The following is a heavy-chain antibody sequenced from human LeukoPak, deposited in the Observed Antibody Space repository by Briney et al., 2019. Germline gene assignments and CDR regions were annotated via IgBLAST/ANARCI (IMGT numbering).Heavy chain of an antibody. Sequence: PGGSLRLSCAASGFTFSSYAMSWVRQAPGKGLEWVSAVSGSGGSTYYADSVKGRFTISRDNSKNTLYLQMNSLGAEDTAVYYCAKGADDFWSGYHPSDTFDIWGQGTMVTVSS. D-gene: IGHD3-3*01. CDR3: AKGADDFWSGYHPSDTFDI. V-gene: IGHV3-23*01. CDR2: VSGSGGST. CDR1: GFTFSSYA. J-gene: IGHJ3*02.